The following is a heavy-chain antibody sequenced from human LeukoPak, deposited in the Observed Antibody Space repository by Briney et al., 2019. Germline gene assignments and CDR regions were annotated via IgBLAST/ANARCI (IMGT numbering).Heavy chain of an antibody. J-gene: IGHJ3*02. V-gene: IGHV1-3*01. CDR1: GYTFTSYA. CDR2: INAGNGNT. CDR3: ARDLSSITIFGVVIWPHAFDI. Sequence: GASVKVSCKASGYTFTSYAMHWVRQAPGQRLEWMGWINAGNGNTKYSQKFQGRVTITRDTSASTAYMELSSLRSEDTAVYYCARDLSSITIFGVVIWPHAFDIWGQGTMVTVSS. D-gene: IGHD3-3*01.